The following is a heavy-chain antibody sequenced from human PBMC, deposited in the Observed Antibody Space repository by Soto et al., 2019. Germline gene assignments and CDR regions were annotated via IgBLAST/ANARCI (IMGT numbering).Heavy chain of an antibody. V-gene: IGHV2-5*02. Sequence: ITLKESGPTLVKPTQTLTLTCTFSGFSLNTGGVGVGWVRQPRGKAMEWLALIYWDDDERYRPSLRSRLNITKDTINNQVVLTMTNMDPEDTATYYCVRNWRYYGGDYYYGMDAWGLGTTVTVSS. CDR3: VRNWRYYGGDYYYGMDA. CDR1: GFSLNTGGVG. CDR2: IYWDDDE. D-gene: IGHD3-10*01. J-gene: IGHJ6*02.